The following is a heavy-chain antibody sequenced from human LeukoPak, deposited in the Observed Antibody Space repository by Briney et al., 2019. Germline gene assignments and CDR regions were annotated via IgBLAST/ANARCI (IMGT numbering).Heavy chain of an antibody. V-gene: IGHV3-48*03. CDR3: ARMGQRSLPIDY. CDR2: ISSSGSTI. D-gene: IGHD3-10*01. CDR1: GFTFSSYE. J-gene: IGHJ4*02. Sequence: GGSLRLSCAASGFTFSSYEMNWVRQAPGKGLEWVSYISSSGSTIYYADSVKGRFTISRDNAKNSLYLQMNSLRAEDTAVYYCARMGQRSLPIDYWGQGTLVTVSS.